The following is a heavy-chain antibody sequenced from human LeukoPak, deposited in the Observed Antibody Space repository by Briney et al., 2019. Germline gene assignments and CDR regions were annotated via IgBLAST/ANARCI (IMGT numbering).Heavy chain of an antibody. CDR1: GYTFTGYY. CDR3: ARGLTREAIYYFDY. CDR2: INPNSGGT. V-gene: IGHV1-2*02. Sequence: ASVKVSCKASGYTFTGYYMHWVRQAPGQGLEWMGWINPNSGGTNYAQKFQGRVTMTRDTSISTAYMELSRLRSDNTAVYYCARGLTREAIYYFDYWGQGTLVTVSS. J-gene: IGHJ4*02. D-gene: IGHD5-18*01.